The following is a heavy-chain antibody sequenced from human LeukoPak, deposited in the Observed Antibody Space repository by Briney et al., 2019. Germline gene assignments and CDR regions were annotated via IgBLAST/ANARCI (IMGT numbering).Heavy chain of an antibody. J-gene: IGHJ3*02. CDR3: ARKNYYDSSGYSPDAFDI. Sequence: SETLSLTCAVYGGSFSGYYWSWIRQPPGKGLEWIGEINHSGSTNYNPSLKSRVTTSVDKSKNQFSLKLSSVTAADTAVYYCARKNYYDSSGYSPDAFDIWGQGTMVTVSS. D-gene: IGHD3-22*01. CDR1: GGSFSGYY. V-gene: IGHV4-34*01. CDR2: INHSGST.